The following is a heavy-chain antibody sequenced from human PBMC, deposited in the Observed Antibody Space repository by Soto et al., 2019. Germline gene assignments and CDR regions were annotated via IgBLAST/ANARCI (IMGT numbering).Heavy chain of an antibody. CDR1: RFSFTNAW. J-gene: IGHJ6*02. Sequence: VQLVESGGGFVQPGGSLRLSFVASRFSFTNAWMSWVRQAPGKGPEWVGRIKSKTAAGTADYAAPVKGRFTISRDDSQTTPYLHMDIMKTEVTAVYHCSTDIGIYGLDIWGQGTTVTVPS. D-gene: IGHD1-26*01. CDR2: IKSKTAAGTA. CDR3: STDIGIYGLDI. V-gene: IGHV3-15*01.